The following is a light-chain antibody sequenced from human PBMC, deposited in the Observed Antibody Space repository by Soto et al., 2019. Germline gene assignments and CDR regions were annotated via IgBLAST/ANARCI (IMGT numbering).Light chain of an antibody. CDR1: QSVSSN. CDR3: QQYNNWPQLT. CDR2: GAS. Sequence: EIVMTQSPATLSVSPGERATLSCRASQSVSSNLAWYQQKPGQAPRLLIYGASTRATGIPARFSGSGSGTEFTLTISGLQSEDFAVYYCQQYNNWPQLTFGQGTRLEIK. J-gene: IGKJ5*01. V-gene: IGKV3-15*01.